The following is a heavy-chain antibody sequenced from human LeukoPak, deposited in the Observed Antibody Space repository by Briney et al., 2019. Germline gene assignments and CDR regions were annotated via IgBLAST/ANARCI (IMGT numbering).Heavy chain of an antibody. V-gene: IGHV3-30*02. Sequence: GGSLRLSCAASAFTFSAYGMHWVRQTPGKGLGWVAFIRFDGINNYYADSVKGRFTVSRDNSNTTLYLEMNRLIPEDTALSYCAKPQEADLWVPDYWGQGTLVTVSS. D-gene: IGHD3-3*01. CDR3: AKPQEADLWVPDY. CDR2: IRFDGINN. J-gene: IGHJ4*02. CDR1: AFTFSAYG.